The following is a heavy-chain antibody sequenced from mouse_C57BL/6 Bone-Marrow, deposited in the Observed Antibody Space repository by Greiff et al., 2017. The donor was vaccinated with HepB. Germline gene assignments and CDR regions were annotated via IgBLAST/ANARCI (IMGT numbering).Heavy chain of an antibody. Sequence: QVQLQQSGAELVRPGASVTLSCKASGYTFTDYEMHWVKQTPVHGLEWIGAIDPETGGTAYNQKFKGKAILTADKSSSTAYMELRSLTSEDSAVYYCTDYYGSSYDYAMDYWGQGTSDTVSS. CDR1: GYTFTDYE. CDR3: TDYYGSSYDYAMDY. D-gene: IGHD1-1*01. J-gene: IGHJ4*01. V-gene: IGHV1-15*01. CDR2: IDPETGGT.